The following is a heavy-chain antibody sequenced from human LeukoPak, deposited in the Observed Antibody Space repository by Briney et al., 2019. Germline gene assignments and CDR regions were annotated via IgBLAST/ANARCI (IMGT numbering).Heavy chain of an antibody. CDR1: GGSISSSSYY. D-gene: IGHD3-9*01. V-gene: IGHV4-39*07. J-gene: IGHJ1*01. Sequence: SKTLSLTCTVSGGSISSSSYYWGWIRQPPGKGLEWIGSIYYSGSTYYNPSLKSRVTISVDTSKNQFSLKLSSVTAADTAVYYCARGGPQTNYDILAQVQHWGQGTLVTVSS. CDR2: IYYSGST. CDR3: ARGGPQTNYDILAQVQH.